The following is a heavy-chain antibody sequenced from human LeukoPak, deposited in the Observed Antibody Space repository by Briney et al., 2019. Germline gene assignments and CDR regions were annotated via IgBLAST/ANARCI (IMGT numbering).Heavy chain of an antibody. CDR3: ARESDYGYYFDY. J-gene: IGHJ4*02. D-gene: IGHD3-16*01. CDR2: IYYSGST. CDR1: GGSISSYY. V-gene: IGHV4-59*01. Sequence: SETLSLTCTVSGGSISSYYWSWIRQPPGKGLEWIGYIYYSGSTNYNPSLKSRVTISVDTSKNQFSLKLSSVTAADTAVYYCARESDYGYYFDYWGQGTLVTVPS.